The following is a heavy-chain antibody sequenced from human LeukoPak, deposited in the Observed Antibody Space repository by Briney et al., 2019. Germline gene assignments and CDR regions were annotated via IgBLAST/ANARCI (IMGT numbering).Heavy chain of an antibody. CDR2: IKQDGSEE. Sequence: GGSLRLSCAASRFTFSSYWMTWVRQAPGKGLEWVANIKQDGSEEYYLGSVKGRFIISRDNTKNILYLQMNSLKTEDTAVYYCTRIFYYETGGYYPDYWGQGTLVTVSS. CDR3: TRIFYYETGGYYPDY. CDR1: RFTFSSYW. J-gene: IGHJ4*02. V-gene: IGHV3-7*05. D-gene: IGHD3-22*01.